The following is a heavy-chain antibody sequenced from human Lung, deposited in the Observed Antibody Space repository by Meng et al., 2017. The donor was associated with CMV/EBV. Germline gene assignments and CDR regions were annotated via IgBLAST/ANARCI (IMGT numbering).Heavy chain of an antibody. D-gene: IGHD2-2*01. V-gene: IGHV1-69*02. Sequence: SVKVSCKASGGTFSSYTISWVRQAPGQGLEWMGRIIPILGIANYAQKFQGRVTITADKSTSTAYMELSSLRSEDTAVYYCARASSVVVPVDYWGQGTLVTFSS. CDR2: IIPILGIA. CDR3: ARASSVVVPVDY. J-gene: IGHJ4*02. CDR1: GGTFSSYT.